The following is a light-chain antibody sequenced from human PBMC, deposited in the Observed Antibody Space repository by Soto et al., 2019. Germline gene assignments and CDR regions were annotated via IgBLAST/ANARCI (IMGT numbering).Light chain of an antibody. Sequence: EIVWTQAPGTLSLSPGERATLSCRASQTVRSNYLAWYQQIPGQAPRLLIYGASSRATGIPDRFSGSGSGTDFALTISRLGPEDCAVYYCQQYGTSPTFGQGNRVEVK. CDR2: GAS. V-gene: IGKV3-20*01. CDR1: QTVRSNY. CDR3: QQYGTSPT. J-gene: IGKJ1*01.